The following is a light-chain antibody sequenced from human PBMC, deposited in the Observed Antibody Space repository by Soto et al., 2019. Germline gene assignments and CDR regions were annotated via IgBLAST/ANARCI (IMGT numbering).Light chain of an antibody. CDR1: QSISSH. J-gene: IGKJ5*01. CDR2: AAS. CDR3: QQTYSTPPIT. Sequence: DIQMTQSPSSLSASLGDRVTITCRASQSISSHLNWYQQKPGKAPKLLIYAASSLQSGVPSRFSGSGSGTSFTLTISSLQPDDFAIYYCQQTYSTPPITFGQGTRVDIK. V-gene: IGKV1-39*01.